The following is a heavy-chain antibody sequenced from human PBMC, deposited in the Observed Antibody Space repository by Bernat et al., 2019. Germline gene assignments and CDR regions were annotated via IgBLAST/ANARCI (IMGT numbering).Heavy chain of an antibody. Sequence: EVQLVGSGGGLVKPGGSLRLSCTASGFTFSDAWMNWVRQAPGKGLEWVGLIKSKTDGGTADYAEPVKGRFTISRDDSKNTLYLQMNSLETEDTAVYYCTTTCSSTSCYFFQLGVWGQGTTVTVSS. D-gene: IGHD2-2*01. CDR3: TTTCSSTSCYFFQLGV. V-gene: IGHV3-15*07. CDR2: IKSKTDGGTA. J-gene: IGHJ6*02. CDR1: GFTFSDAW.